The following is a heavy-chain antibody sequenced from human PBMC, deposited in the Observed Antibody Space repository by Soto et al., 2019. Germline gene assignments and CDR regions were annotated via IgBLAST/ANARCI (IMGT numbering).Heavy chain of an antibody. CDR1: GGSVSSGTYY. CDR3: VRDRGY. Sequence: PSETLSLTCTVSGGSVSSGTYYWSWVRQHPGKGLEWIGYISYSGTTFYNPSLQSRVTISVDTSKNQFSLNLYSVTAADTAVYFCVRDRGYWGQGSLVTVSS. D-gene: IGHD3-10*01. J-gene: IGHJ4*02. CDR2: ISYSGTT. V-gene: IGHV4-31*03.